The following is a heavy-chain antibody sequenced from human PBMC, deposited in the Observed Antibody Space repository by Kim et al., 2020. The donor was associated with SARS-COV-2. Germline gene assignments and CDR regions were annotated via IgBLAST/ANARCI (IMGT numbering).Heavy chain of an antibody. V-gene: IGHV3-9*01. CDR1: GFTFDDYA. Sequence: GGSLRLSCAASGFTFDDYAMHWVRQAPGKGLEWVSGTSWNSGSIGYADSVKGRFTISRDNAKNSLYLQMNSLRAEDTALYYCAKDGVRGVIGYWGQGTLVTVSS. CDR2: TSWNSGSI. CDR3: AKDGVRGVIGY. D-gene: IGHD3-10*01. J-gene: IGHJ4*02.